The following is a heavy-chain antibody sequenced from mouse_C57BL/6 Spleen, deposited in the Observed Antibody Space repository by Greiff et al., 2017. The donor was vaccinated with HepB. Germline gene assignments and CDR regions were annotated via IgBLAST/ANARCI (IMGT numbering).Heavy chain of an antibody. D-gene: IGHD1-1*01. Sequence: QVQLQQSGAELVRPGASVKLSCKASGYTFTSYGISWVKQRTGQGLEWIGEIYPRSGNTYYNEKFKGKATLTADKSSSTAYMELRSLTSEDSAVYFCARSILITTVVPFDYWGQGTTLTVSS. CDR2: IYPRSGNT. CDR1: GYTFTSYG. CDR3: ARSILITTVVPFDY. V-gene: IGHV1-81*01. J-gene: IGHJ2*01.